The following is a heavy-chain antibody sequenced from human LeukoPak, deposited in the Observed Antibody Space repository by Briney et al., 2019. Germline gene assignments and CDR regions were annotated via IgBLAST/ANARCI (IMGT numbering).Heavy chain of an antibody. V-gene: IGHV3-7*04. D-gene: IGHD1/OR15-1a*01. J-gene: IGHJ4*02. Sequence: GGSLRLSCAASGFTFSSFWMAWVRQAPGKGLEWVASIKFDESERHHVDSVKGRFTISRDNAKNSLYLQMNSLRAEDTAVYFCTRVTTNGYFEYWGQGTLATVSS. CDR2: IKFDESER. CDR3: TRVTTNGYFEY. CDR1: GFTFSSFW.